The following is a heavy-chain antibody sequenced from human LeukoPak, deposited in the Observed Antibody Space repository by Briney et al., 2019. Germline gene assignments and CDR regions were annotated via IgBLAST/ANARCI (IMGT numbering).Heavy chain of an antibody. D-gene: IGHD1-14*01. Sequence: SQTLSLTCTVSGGSISSGSYYWSWIRQPAWKGLEWIGRIYTSGSTNYNPSLKSRVTISVDTSKNQFSLNLSSVTAADTAVYYCARVKAGGYFDYWGQGTLVTVSS. J-gene: IGHJ4*02. V-gene: IGHV4-61*02. CDR1: GGSISSGSYY. CDR3: ARVKAGGYFDY. CDR2: IYTSGST.